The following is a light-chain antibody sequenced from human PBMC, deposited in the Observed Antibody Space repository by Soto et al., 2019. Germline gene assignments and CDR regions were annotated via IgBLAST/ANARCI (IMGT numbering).Light chain of an antibody. CDR3: QQYGSSPGT. Sequence: IVLTQSSGTLSLSPGGRATLSCRASESVSSSYLAWYQQKPGQAPRLLIYGASSRATGIPDRFSGSGSGTDVTLTIGRLEPEDFAVYYCQQYGSSPGTFGQGTKVDIK. V-gene: IGKV3-20*01. CDR1: ESVSSSY. J-gene: IGKJ1*01. CDR2: GAS.